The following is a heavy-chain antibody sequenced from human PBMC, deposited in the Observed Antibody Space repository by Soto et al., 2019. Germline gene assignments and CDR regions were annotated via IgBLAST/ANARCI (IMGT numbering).Heavy chain of an antibody. CDR1: GFTFSNAW. Sequence: GGSLRLSCAASGFTFSNAWMSWVRQATGKGLEWVGRIKSKTDGGTTDYAAHVKGRCTIPRDDSKNTLYLQMNSLKTEDTAMYSCTTAIYYYGGNFDYWGQGTLVTVSS. V-gene: IGHV3-15*01. CDR3: TTAIYYYGGNFDY. CDR2: IKSKTDGGTT. D-gene: IGHD3-22*01. J-gene: IGHJ4*02.